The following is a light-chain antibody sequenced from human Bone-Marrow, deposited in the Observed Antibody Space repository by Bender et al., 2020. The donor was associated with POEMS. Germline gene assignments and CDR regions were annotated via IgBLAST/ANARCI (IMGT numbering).Light chain of an antibody. Sequence: SGSSSNIGGNAVNWWQQLPGTAPKLLIYGNDQRPSGVPDRFSGSKSGTSASLAISGLQSEDEADYFCSAWDGIMNGWVFGGGTELTVL. J-gene: IGLJ3*02. V-gene: IGLV1-44*01. CDR1: SSNIGGNA. CDR3: SAWDGIMNGWV. CDR2: GND.